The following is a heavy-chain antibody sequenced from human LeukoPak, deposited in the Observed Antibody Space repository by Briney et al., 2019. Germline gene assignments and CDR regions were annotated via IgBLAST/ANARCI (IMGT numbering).Heavy chain of an antibody. Sequence: PSETLSLTCTVSGGSISSYYWSWIRQPPGKGLEWIGYIYTSGSTNYNPSLKSRVTISVDTSKNQFSLKLSSVTAADTAVYYCARHRGVYNWFDPWGQRTLVTVSS. CDR3: ARHRGVYNWFDP. CDR2: IYTSGST. CDR1: GGSISSYY. J-gene: IGHJ5*02. V-gene: IGHV4-4*09.